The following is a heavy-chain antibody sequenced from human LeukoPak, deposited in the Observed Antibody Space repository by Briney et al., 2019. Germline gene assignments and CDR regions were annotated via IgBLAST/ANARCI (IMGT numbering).Heavy chain of an antibody. J-gene: IGHJ4*02. CDR1: GGSISSSSYY. D-gene: IGHD6-19*01. CDR2: IYYSGST. Sequence: SETLSLTCTVSGGSISSSSYYWGWIRQPPGKGLEWIGSIYYSGSTYYNPSLKSRVTISVDTSKNQFSLKLSSVTAADTAVYYCARLVHSSGWPRFPNHFDCWGQGTLVTVSS. V-gene: IGHV4-39*01. CDR3: ARLVHSSGWPRFPNHFDC.